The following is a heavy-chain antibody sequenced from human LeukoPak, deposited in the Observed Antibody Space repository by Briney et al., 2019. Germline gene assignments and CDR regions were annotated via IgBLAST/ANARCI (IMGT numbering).Heavy chain of an antibody. J-gene: IGHJ4*02. Sequence: SETLSLTCAVYGGSFSGYYWSWIRQPPAKGLEWIGEINHSGSTNYNPSLKSRVTISVDTSKNQFSLKLSSVTAADTAVYYCARGLHLRSPWDSSGYYPPYFDYWGQGTLVTVSS. D-gene: IGHD3-22*01. CDR2: INHSGST. V-gene: IGHV4-34*01. CDR3: ARGLHLRSPWDSSGYYPPYFDY. CDR1: GGSFSGYY.